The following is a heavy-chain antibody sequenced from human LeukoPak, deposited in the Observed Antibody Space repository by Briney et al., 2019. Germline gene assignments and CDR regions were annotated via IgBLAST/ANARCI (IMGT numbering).Heavy chain of an antibody. CDR2: ISSSSSYI. CDR1: GFTFSSYS. Sequence: GGSLRLSCAASGFTFSSYSMNWVRQAPGKGLEWASSISSSSSYIYYADSVKGRFTISRDNAKNSLYLQMNSLRAEDTAVYYCARGDILTGYSPDYWGQGTLVTVSS. V-gene: IGHV3-21*01. J-gene: IGHJ4*02. CDR3: ARGDILTGYSPDY. D-gene: IGHD3-9*01.